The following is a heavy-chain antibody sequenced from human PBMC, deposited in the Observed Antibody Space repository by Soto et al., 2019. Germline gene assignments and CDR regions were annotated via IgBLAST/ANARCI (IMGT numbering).Heavy chain of an antibody. J-gene: IGHJ4*02. CDR2: ISAYGSTT. Sequence: QVQLVQSGTEVKKPGASVQVSCKASGYSFTTYGFSWVRQAPGQGLEWMGWISAYGSTTDYAQSLQGRVTLTTDTPPSTTYMELRSLRVDDTGVYYCTRDPGIAAPGRGLGDYWGQGTLVTVSS. D-gene: IGHD6-13*01. CDR3: TRDPGIAAPGRGLGDY. V-gene: IGHV1-18*04. CDR1: GYSFTTYG.